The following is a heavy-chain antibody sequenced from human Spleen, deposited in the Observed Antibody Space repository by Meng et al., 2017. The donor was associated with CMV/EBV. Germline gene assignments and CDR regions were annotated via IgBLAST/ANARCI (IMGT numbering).Heavy chain of an antibody. CDR1: GGSFSGYY. D-gene: IGHD3-3*01. CDR2: NNHSGST. V-gene: IGHV4-34*01. Sequence: QVQLQQWGAGLLKPSETLSLTCAVYGGSFSGYYWSWIRQPPGKGLEWIGENNHSGSTNYNPSLKSRVTISVDTSKNQFSLKLSSVTAADTAVYYCARAFTIFGVAFDYWGQGTLVTVAS. CDR3: ARAFTIFGVAFDY. J-gene: IGHJ4*02.